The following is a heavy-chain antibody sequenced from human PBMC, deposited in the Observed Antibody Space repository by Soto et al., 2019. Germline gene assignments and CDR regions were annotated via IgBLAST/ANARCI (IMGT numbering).Heavy chain of an antibody. V-gene: IGHV1-8*01. CDR3: ARAEDCSGGSCYSVYYYYGMDV. J-gene: IGHJ6*02. D-gene: IGHD2-15*01. CDR2: MNPNSGNT. Sequence: ASVKVSCKASGYTFTSYDINWVRQATGQGLEWMGWMNPNSGNTGYAQKFQGRVTMTRNTSISTAYMELSSLGSEDTAVYYCARAEDCSGGSCYSVYYYYGMDVWGQ. CDR1: GYTFTSYD.